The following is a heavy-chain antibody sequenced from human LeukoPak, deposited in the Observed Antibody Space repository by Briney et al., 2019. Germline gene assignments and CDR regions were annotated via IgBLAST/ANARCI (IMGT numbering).Heavy chain of an antibody. J-gene: IGHJ3*02. CDR1: GYTFTSYG. D-gene: IGHD3-16*02. CDR3: ARHGLRLGELSLNDAFDI. Sequence: VASVKVSCKASGYTFTSYGISWVRQAPGQGLEWMGWISAYNGNTNYAQKLQGRVTMTTDTSTSTAYMELRSLRSDDTAVYYCARHGLRLGELSLNDAFDIWGQGTMVTVSS. V-gene: IGHV1-18*01. CDR2: ISAYNGNT.